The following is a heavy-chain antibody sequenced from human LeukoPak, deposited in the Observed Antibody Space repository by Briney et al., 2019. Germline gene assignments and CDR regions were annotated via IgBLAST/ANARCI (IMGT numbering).Heavy chain of an antibody. D-gene: IGHD2-2*01. Sequence: SQTLSLTCTVSGGSISSGGYYWSWIRQHPGKGLEWIGYIYYSGSTYYNPSLKSRVTISVDTSKNQFSLKLSSVTAADTAVYYCASGGSTSWLNYFDYWGRGTLVTVSS. CDR3: ASGGSTSWLNYFDY. V-gene: IGHV4-31*03. J-gene: IGHJ4*02. CDR2: IYYSGST. CDR1: GGSISSGGYY.